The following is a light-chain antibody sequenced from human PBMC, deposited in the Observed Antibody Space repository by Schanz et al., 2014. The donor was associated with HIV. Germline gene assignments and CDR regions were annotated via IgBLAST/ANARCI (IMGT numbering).Light chain of an antibody. CDR2: SAS. V-gene: IGKV1-16*01. Sequence: DIQMTQSPSSVSASVGDRVSITCRASQAIDNFLAWYQQKPGKAPSLLIYSASKLESGVPSRFIGSGSGTEFTLTISSLQPDDFATYYCQQSDAYPYTFGQGTKLEIK. J-gene: IGKJ2*01. CDR1: QAIDNF. CDR3: QQSDAYPYT.